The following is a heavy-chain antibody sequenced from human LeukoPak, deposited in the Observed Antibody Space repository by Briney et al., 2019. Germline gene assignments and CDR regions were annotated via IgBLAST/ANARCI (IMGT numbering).Heavy chain of an antibody. CDR3: ARQSDSSGWSTYGY. V-gene: IGHV4-39*01. J-gene: IGHJ4*02. Sequence: PSETLSLTCTVSGGSIRSSTYYWGWIRQPPGKGLEWMGSMYYTGSTYYSPSLKSRVTISVDTSKNQFSLKLSSVTAADTAVYHCARQSDSSGWSTYGYWGQGTLVTVSS. CDR1: GGSIRSSTYY. D-gene: IGHD6-19*01. CDR2: MYYTGST.